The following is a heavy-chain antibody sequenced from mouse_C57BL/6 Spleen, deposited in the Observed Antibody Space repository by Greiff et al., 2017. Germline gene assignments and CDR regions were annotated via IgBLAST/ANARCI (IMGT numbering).Heavy chain of an antibody. Sequence: EVKLVESGGGLVQPGGSMKLSCVASGFTFSNYWMNWVRQSPEKGLEWVAQIRLKSDNYATHYAESVKGRFTISRDDSKSSVYLQMNNLRAEDTGIYYCTAYYRNEGWFAYWGQGTLVTVSA. D-gene: IGHD2-10*01. CDR3: TAYYRNEGWFAY. CDR1: GFTFSNYW. J-gene: IGHJ3*01. CDR2: IRLKSDNYAT. V-gene: IGHV6-3*01.